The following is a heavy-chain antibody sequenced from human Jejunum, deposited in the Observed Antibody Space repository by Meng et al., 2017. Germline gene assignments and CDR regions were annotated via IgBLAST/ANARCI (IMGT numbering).Heavy chain of an antibody. CDR1: AFTFSSYG. D-gene: IGHD2-2*01. Sequence: GGSLRLSCAASAFTFSSYGLHWVRQAPGKGLEWVALISSDGNNKYYADSVKGRFTISRDNSRNTLYLQMNTLRAEDTAAYYCARGARTYCSDTSCYADYYYYGLGVWCQGTTVTVSS. V-gene: IGHV3-30*08. CDR2: ISSDGNNK. J-gene: IGHJ6*02. CDR3: ARGARTYCSDTSCYADYYYYGLGV.